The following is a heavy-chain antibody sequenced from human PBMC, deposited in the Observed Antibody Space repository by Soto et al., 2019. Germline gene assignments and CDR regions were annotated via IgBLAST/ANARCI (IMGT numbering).Heavy chain of an antibody. CDR2: INPATGAA. J-gene: IGHJ3*02. CDR3: ARGGGVGVAGSAAFDM. Sequence: QLHLVQSGAVVKKPGASVTVSCSASGYPVTAYYMHWVRQAPGRGLEWMGGINPATGAAKYTQTFEGGVTMTRDTATSTVFMEPSGLTSEDTAVFYCARGGGVGVAGSAAFDMWGQGTVVTVSS. V-gene: IGHV1-2*02. D-gene: IGHD3-3*01. CDR1: GYPVTAYY.